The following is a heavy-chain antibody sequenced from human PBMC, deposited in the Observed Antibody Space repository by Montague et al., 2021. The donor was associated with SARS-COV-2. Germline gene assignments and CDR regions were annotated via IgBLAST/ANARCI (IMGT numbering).Heavy chain of an antibody. Sequence: SLRLSCAASGFTFSSYAMHWVRQAPGKGLEWVAVISYDGSNKYYVDSVKGRFTIPRDNSKNTLYLQMNSLRAEDTAMYYCARDLAGGYSYYFDYWGQGTLVTVSS. CDR3: ARDLAGGYSYYFDY. V-gene: IGHV3-30*04. CDR2: ISYDGSNK. D-gene: IGHD5-18*01. CDR1: GFTFSSYA. J-gene: IGHJ4*02.